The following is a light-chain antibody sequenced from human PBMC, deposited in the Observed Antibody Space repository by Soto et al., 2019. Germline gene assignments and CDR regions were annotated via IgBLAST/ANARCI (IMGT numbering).Light chain of an antibody. Sequence: EILMTQSQVTLSVSPGERVTLSCRASQSVSDNLAWYQQKPGQAPSLLIYGAFTRATGVPARFSGAGSGTEFTLTISSLHSEDFALYYCQQYNDWPLTFGQGTKVDIK. CDR2: GAF. CDR1: QSVSDN. CDR3: QQYNDWPLT. V-gene: IGKV3-15*01. J-gene: IGKJ1*01.